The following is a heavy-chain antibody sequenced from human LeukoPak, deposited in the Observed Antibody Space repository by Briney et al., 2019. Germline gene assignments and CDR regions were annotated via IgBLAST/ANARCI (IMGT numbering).Heavy chain of an antibody. CDR3: ARGTVGQYQLLSWWFVP. V-gene: IGHV1-69*05. Sequence: SVKVSCKASGGTFSSYAISWVRQDPGQGLEWMGGIIPIFGTANYAQKFQGRVTITTDESTRTAYMELSRLRYEDTAVYFCARGTVGQYQLLSWWFVPWGQGTLVTVSS. J-gene: IGHJ5*02. D-gene: IGHD2-2*01. CDR2: IIPIFGTA. CDR1: GGTFSSYA.